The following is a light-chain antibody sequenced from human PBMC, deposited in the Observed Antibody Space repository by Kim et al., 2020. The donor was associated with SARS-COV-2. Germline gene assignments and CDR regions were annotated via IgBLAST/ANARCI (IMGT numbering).Light chain of an antibody. CDR2: AAS. CDR1: QGIKNY. J-gene: IGKJ4*01. Sequence: ASVGDRITVTCRASQGIKNYLDWFQQKPGKAPKPLIYAASNLQSGVPSKFSGSGSGTAFTLTISSLQPEDFATYYCQQYYSYPLTFGGGTKVDIK. V-gene: IGKV1-16*02. CDR3: QQYYSYPLT.